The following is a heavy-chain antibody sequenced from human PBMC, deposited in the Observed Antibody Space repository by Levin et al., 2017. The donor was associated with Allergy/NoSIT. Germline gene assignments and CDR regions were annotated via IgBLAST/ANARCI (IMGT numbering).Heavy chain of an antibody. V-gene: IGHV4-34*01. CDR3: ARQETGDFYFDS. Sequence: SQTLSLTCAVYGGPLSGSFWTWIRQSPNKGLEWIGEVNQFGATNYNPSLASRLTISIDTSKNQFSLTVRSLTAADTAVYYCARQETGDFYFDSWGLGTLVTVSS. CDR1: GGPLSGSF. J-gene: IGHJ4*02. CDR2: VNQFGAT. D-gene: IGHD1-14*01.